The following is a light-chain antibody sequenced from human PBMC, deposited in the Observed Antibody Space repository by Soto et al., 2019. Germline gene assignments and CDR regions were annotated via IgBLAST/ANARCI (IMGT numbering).Light chain of an antibody. Sequence: DVVMTQSPLSLPVTLGQPASISCRSSRSLVYSDGNAYLNWFHQRPGQSPRRLIYKASNRDSGVPDRFSGSGSGTEFTLHINRGEAEDVGVYYCMQGTHWPPTFGRGTRVEIE. CDR2: KAS. J-gene: IGKJ1*01. V-gene: IGKV2-30*01. CDR1: RSLVYSDGNAY. CDR3: MQGTHWPPT.